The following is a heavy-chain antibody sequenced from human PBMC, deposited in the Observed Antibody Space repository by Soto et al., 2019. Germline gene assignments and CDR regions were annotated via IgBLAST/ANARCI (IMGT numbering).Heavy chain of an antibody. CDR3: ARESGRNYYDGSCPILNGMDV. D-gene: IGHD3-22*01. CDR2: IWYDGSNK. J-gene: IGHJ6*02. Sequence: QVQLVESGGGVVQPGRSLRLSCAASGFTFSSYGMHWVRQAPGKGLEWVAVIWYDGSNKYYADSVKGRITISRDNSKNTLYLQMNSLRAEDTAVYYCARESGRNYYDGSCPILNGMDVWGQGTTVTVSS. V-gene: IGHV3-33*01. CDR1: GFTFSSYG.